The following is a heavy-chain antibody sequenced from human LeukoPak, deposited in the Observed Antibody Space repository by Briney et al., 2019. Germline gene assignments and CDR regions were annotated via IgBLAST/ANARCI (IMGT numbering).Heavy chain of an antibody. V-gene: IGHV3-74*01. Sequence: PGGSLRLSCAASRFSFSNYWMHWVRQAPGKGLVWVSRVKRDGSNPSYADSVKGRFTISRDNAENMLYRQMNTLGAEVTAVYYCARDIVSGSGSLDYWGQGTLVTVSS. CDR1: RFSFSNYW. D-gene: IGHD3-10*01. CDR3: ARDIVSGSGSLDY. CDR2: VKRDGSNP. J-gene: IGHJ4*02.